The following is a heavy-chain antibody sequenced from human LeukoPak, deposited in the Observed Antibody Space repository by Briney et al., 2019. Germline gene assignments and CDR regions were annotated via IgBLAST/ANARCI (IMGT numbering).Heavy chain of an antibody. D-gene: IGHD3-10*01. CDR3: ARRSVWFGELYGMDV. CDR2: INRNGNSI. CDR1: GFPFNSYS. Sequence: GGSLRLSCATSGFPFNSYSMNWVRQAPGKGLEWVSYINRNGNSIHYADFVKGRFTISRDSAKNSLFLQMNSLRAEDTAVYYCARRSVWFGELYGMDVWGQGTTVTVSS. V-gene: IGHV3-48*04. J-gene: IGHJ6*02.